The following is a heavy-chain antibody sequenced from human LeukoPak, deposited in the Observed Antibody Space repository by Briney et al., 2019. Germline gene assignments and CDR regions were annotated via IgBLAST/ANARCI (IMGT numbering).Heavy chain of an antibody. Sequence: GASVKVSCKASGYTFTGCYMHWVRQAPGQGLEWMGWINPNSGVTNYAQKFQGRVTMTRDTSISTAYMELSSLRSDDTAVYYCARDLFTLYGGNSGFHFDYWGQGALVTVSS. CDR3: ARDLFTLYGGNSGFHFDY. CDR2: INPNSGVT. D-gene: IGHD4-23*01. CDR1: GYTFTGCY. V-gene: IGHV1-2*02. J-gene: IGHJ4*02.